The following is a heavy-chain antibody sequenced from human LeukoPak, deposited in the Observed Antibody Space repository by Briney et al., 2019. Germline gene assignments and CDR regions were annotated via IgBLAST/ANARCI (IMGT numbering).Heavy chain of an antibody. V-gene: IGHV3-15*01. CDR3: TTESLWFGELPLWGDFDY. CDR2: IKSKTDGGTT. D-gene: IGHD3-10*01. J-gene: IGHJ4*02. CDR1: GFTFSNAW. Sequence: PGGSLRLSCAASGFTFSNAWMSWVRQAPGRGLEWVGRIKSKTDGGTTDYAAPVKGRFTISRDDSKNTLYLQMNSLKTEDTAVYYCTTESLWFGELPLWGDFDYWGQGTLVTVSS.